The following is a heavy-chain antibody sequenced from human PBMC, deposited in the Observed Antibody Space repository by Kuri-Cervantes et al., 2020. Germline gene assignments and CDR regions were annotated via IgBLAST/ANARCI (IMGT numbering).Heavy chain of an antibody. J-gene: IGHJ4*02. Sequence: SETLSLTCSISSGSISTYYWSWIRQPPGKGLEWIGDIVNTGSTNYGPSLKSRVIMSVDTSKNQFSLRLSSVTAADTAVYYCARANYIWGSYVDWGQGTLVTVSS. CDR3: ARANYIWGSYVD. V-gene: IGHV4-59*01. D-gene: IGHD3-16*01. CDR1: SGSISTYY. CDR2: IVNTGST.